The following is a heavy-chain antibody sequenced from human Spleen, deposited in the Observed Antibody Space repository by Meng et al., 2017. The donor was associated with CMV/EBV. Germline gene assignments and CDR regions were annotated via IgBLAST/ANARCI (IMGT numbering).Heavy chain of an antibody. CDR3: TTENVIREIEVDAFDI. CDR1: GFPFSNVW. Sequence: GESLKISCAVSGFPFSNVWMTWVRQAPGKGLEWVGRIRSQIDGGTPDYAAPVKGRFTILSDDSKKTLYLQMNNLKTEDTAVYYCTTENVIREIEVDAFDIWGQGTMVTVSS. V-gene: IGHV3-15*01. CDR2: IRSQIDGGTP. D-gene: IGHD3-10*01. J-gene: IGHJ3*02.